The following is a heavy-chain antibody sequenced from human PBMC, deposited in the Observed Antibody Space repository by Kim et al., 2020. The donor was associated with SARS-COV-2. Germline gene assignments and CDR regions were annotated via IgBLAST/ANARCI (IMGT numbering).Heavy chain of an antibody. V-gene: IGHV3-30*18. Sequence: GGSLRLSCAASGFTFSSYGMHWVRQAPGKGLEWVAVISYDGSNKYYADSVKGRFTISRDNSKNTLYLQMNSLRAEDTAVYYCAKGNRNRQIVLRFLEWLSHDAFDIWGQGTMVTVSS. J-gene: IGHJ3*02. CDR1: GFTFSSYG. D-gene: IGHD3-3*01. CDR3: AKGNRNRQIVLRFLEWLSHDAFDI. CDR2: ISYDGSNK.